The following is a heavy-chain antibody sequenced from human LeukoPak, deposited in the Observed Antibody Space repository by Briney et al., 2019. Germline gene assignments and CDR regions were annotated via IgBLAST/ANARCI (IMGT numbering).Heavy chain of an antibody. CDR3: ARGLGYYYDSSGYGGFDY. J-gene: IGHJ4*02. CDR1: GFTFSDYY. Sequence: GSLRLSCAASGFTFSDYYMSWIRQAPGKGLEWFSYISSSVSTIYYADSVKGRFTISRDNAKTPLYLQMNSLRAEDTAVYYCARGLGYYYDSSGYGGFDYWGQGTLVTVSS. V-gene: IGHV3-11*04. CDR2: ISSSVSTI. D-gene: IGHD3-22*01.